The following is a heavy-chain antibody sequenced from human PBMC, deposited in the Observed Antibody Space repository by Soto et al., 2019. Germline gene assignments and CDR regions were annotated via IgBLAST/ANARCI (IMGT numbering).Heavy chain of an antibody. CDR3: ASDRLETTVTKQKERYWYFDL. J-gene: IGHJ2*01. V-gene: IGHV4-31*03. CDR2: IYYSGST. CDR1: GGSISSGGYY. D-gene: IGHD4-17*01. Sequence: QVQLQESGPGLVKPSQTLSLTCTVSGGSISSGGYYWSWIRQHPGKGLEWIGYIYYSGSTYYNPSLKSRVTISVDTSKNQFSLKLSSVTAADTAVYYCASDRLETTVTKQKERYWYFDLWGRGTLVTVSS.